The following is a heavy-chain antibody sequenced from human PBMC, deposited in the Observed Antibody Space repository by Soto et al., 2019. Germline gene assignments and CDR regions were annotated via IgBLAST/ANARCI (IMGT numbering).Heavy chain of an antibody. D-gene: IGHD3-10*01. V-gene: IGHV4-39*01. J-gene: IGHJ4*02. CDR1: SGSISSSSGYY. CDR2: IYYSGIT. Sequence: SETLSLTCTVSSGSISSSSGYYWGWIRQPPGKGLEWIGNIYYSGITYYNPSLKSRVTISVDTSKNQFSLKLSSVTAADTAVYYCARWSLYGSGSCYSAYYFDYWGQGTLVTVSS. CDR3: ARWSLYGSGSCYSAYYFDY.